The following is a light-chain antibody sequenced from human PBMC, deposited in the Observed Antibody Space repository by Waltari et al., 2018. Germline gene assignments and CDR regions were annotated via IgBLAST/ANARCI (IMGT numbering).Light chain of an antibody. J-gene: IGKJ5*01. CDR2: EAS. CDR1: QSVTGY. CDR3: QQSDTNPIA. Sequence: DIQMTQSPSSLSASVGDRVTISCRASQSVTGYLNWYQQQPGKAPKLLIYEASRLHCVVPTRFSGSQSATDFTLTISFLQPEDFATYYCQQSDTNPIAFGQGTRLEIK. V-gene: IGKV1-39*01.